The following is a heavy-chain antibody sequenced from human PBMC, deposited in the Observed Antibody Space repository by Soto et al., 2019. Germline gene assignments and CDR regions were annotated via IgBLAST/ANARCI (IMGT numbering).Heavy chain of an antibody. D-gene: IGHD6-6*01. J-gene: IGHJ2*01. CDR3: VRESASYSSSSGSYWYFDL. Sequence: EVQLVESGGGLVRPGGSLRLSCAASGFTFSTYSMNWVRQAPGQGLEWVSYISSGSATIYYADSVKGRFTISRDNAENSLYLHMNSLTDEDTAVYYCVRESASYSSSSGSYWYFDLWGRGTVITVSS. CDR2: ISSGSATI. V-gene: IGHV3-48*02. CDR1: GFTFSTYS.